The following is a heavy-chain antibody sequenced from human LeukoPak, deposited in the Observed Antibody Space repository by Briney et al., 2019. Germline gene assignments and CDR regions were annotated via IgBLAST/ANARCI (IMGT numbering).Heavy chain of an antibody. V-gene: IGHV4-39*01. CDR3: IHYSSGYDSDY. Sequence: SETLSLTCTVSGGSISSSSYYWGWIRQPPGKGLEWIGSIYYSGSTYYNPSLKSRVTISVDTSKNQFPLKLSSVTAADTAVYYCIHYSSGYDSDYWGQGTLVTVSS. D-gene: IGHD5-12*01. J-gene: IGHJ4*02. CDR2: IYYSGST. CDR1: GGSISSSSYY.